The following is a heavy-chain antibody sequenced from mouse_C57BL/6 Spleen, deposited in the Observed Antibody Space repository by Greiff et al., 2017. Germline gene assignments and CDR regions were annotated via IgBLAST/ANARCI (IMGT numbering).Heavy chain of an antibody. CDR2: IDPSDSYT. CDR1: GYTFTSYW. D-gene: IGHD4-1*02. CDR3: ARASTGTRAWFAY. Sequence: VQLQQPGAELVRPGTSVKLSCKASGYTFTSYWMHWVKQRPGQGLEWIGVIDPSDSYTNYNQKFKGKATLTVDTSSSTAYMQLSSLTSEDSAVYYCARASTGTRAWFAYWGQVTLVTVSA. J-gene: IGHJ3*01. V-gene: IGHV1-59*01.